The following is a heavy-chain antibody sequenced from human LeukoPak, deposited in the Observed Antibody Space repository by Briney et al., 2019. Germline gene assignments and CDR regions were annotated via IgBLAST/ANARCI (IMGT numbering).Heavy chain of an antibody. CDR1: GGSIGSSSYY. D-gene: IGHD1-1*01. Sequence: SETLSLTCTVSGGSIGSSSYYWGWLRQPPGKGLEWIGSVYYSGSTYYNPSLKSRVTISRDTSKNQFSLKLNSVTAADTAVYYCARRTMNNFDYWGQGSLVTVSS. J-gene: IGHJ4*02. CDR2: VYYSGST. CDR3: ARRTMNNFDY. V-gene: IGHV4-39*01.